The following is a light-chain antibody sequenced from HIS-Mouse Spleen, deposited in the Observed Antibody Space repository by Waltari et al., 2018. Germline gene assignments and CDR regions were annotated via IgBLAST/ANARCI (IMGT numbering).Light chain of an antibody. Sequence: DIQMTQSPSSASVGDRVTITCQASQDISNYLNWYQQKPGKAPKLLIYDASNLETGVPSRFSGSGSGTDFTFTISSLQPEDIATYYCQQYDNLLTFGGGTKVEIK. CDR2: DAS. V-gene: IGKV1-33*01. J-gene: IGKJ4*01. CDR3: QQYDNLLT. CDR1: QDISNY.